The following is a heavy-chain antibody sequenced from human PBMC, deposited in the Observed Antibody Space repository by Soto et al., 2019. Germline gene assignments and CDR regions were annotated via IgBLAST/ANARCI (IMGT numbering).Heavy chain of an antibody. CDR1: GFTFDDYA. J-gene: IGHJ3*02. V-gene: IGHV3-9*01. CDR2: ISWNSGSI. CDR3: AKDEGYSYGIDAFDI. D-gene: IGHD5-18*01. Sequence: EVQLVESGGGLVQPGRSLRLSCAASGFTFDDYAMHWVRQAPGKGLEWVSGISWNSGSIGYADSVKGRFTISRDNAKNSLYLQMNSLRAEDTALYYCAKDEGYSYGIDAFDIWGQGTMVTVSS.